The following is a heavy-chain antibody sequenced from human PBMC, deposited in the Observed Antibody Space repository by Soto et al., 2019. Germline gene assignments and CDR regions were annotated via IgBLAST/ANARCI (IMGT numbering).Heavy chain of an antibody. J-gene: IGHJ5*02. CDR3: ARSGVTGIVIPSHWFDP. CDR1: GDSIGGVGY. D-gene: IGHD2-21*02. Sequence: SETLSLTCTVSGDSIGGVGYWSWIRQFPGRGLERIGCISSSGSTYYNPALNNRISLSLDTSQNQFSLKLLSVTAADTAIYYCARSGVTGIVIPSHWFDPWGQGTLVTVSS. V-gene: IGHV4-31*03. CDR2: ISSSGST.